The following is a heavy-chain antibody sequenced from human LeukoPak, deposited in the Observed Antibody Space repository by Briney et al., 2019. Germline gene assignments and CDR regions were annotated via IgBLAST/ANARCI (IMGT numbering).Heavy chain of an antibody. V-gene: IGHV4-38-2*02. CDR2: MYHSGST. CDR3: ARGGALSVTMAY. Sequence: PSETLSLTCSVSGYSISSAYYWGWIRQPPGKGLEWIGTMYHSGSTNYNPSLKSRVTISVATTKNQFSLKLSSVTAAATDVYDCARGGALSVTMAYWGEGTLVTVSS. D-gene: IGHD3-10*01. J-gene: IGHJ4*02. CDR1: GYSISSAYY.